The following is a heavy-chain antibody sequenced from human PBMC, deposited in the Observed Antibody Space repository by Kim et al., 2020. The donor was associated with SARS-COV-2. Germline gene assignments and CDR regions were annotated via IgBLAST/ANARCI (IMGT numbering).Heavy chain of an antibody. CDR1: GFSFSDYS. CDR3: VREPSD. V-gene: IGHV3-11*01. D-gene: IGHD6-6*01. CDR2: INSDGSST. J-gene: IGHJ4*02. Sequence: GGSLRLSCAASGFSFSDYSMNWIRQAPGKGLELFAYINSDGSSTEYAESVNGRFTISRDNAKKSLYLQMNSLQPEDTAVGSCVREPSDWCQGNLVTLAS.